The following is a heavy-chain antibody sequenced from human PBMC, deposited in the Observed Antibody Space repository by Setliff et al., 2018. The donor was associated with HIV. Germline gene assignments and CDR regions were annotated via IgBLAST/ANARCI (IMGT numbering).Heavy chain of an antibody. V-gene: IGHV5-51*01. CDR2: IYPGDSDT. Sequence: PGESLKISCKGSGYSFTTFWIAWARQMPGKGLEWMGIIYPGDSDTRYSPSFQGQVTISADKSINTAYLQWSSLKASDTAMYYCARQMSSGRHFDYWGQGTLVTVSS. CDR3: ARQMSSGRHFDY. J-gene: IGHJ4*02. CDR1: GYSFTTFW. D-gene: IGHD6-19*01.